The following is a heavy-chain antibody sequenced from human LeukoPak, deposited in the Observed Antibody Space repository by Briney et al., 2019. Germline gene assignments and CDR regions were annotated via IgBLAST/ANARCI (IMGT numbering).Heavy chain of an antibody. D-gene: IGHD4/OR15-4a*01. Sequence: PRGSLRLSCVVSGFIFSSHAMTWVRQAPGKGLEWVSAIDIGGDITFYADSVQGRFIISRDNSKNTVYLQMNSLRVEDTAVYYCANEEVPNDYWGQGTLVTVSS. J-gene: IGHJ4*02. CDR1: GFIFSSHA. CDR2: IDIGGDIT. V-gene: IGHV3-23*01. CDR3: ANEEVPNDY.